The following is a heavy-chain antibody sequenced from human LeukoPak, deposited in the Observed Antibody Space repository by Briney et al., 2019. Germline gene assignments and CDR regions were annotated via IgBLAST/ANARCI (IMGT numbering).Heavy chain of an antibody. CDR2: INPSGGST. J-gene: IGHJ3*02. CDR1: GYIFTSYY. Sequence: GASVKVSCKASGYIFTSYYMHWVRQAPGQGLEWMGIINPSGGSTSYAQKFQGRVTITADESTSTAYMELSSLRSEDTAVYYCASSTKLRFLEWLPFRAFDIWGQGTMVTVSS. D-gene: IGHD3-3*01. CDR3: ASSTKLRFLEWLPFRAFDI. V-gene: IGHV1-46*01.